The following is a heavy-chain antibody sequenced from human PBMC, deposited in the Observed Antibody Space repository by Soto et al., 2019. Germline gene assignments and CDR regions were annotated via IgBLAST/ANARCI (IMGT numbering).Heavy chain of an antibody. V-gene: IGHV1-2*02. J-gene: IGHJ4*02. Sequence: HEHLVQSGAEVKRPGASLKVSCKASGDSFTGYYIHWVRQAPGQGLEWMGWINPDSGATNYAQNFKGRVTLTSDTSISTASMDLTSLTSADTAVYYCARGDYGTGGYPFPYFDYWGQGTLVIVSS. CDR3: ARGDYGTGGYPFPYFDY. CDR1: GDSFTGYY. D-gene: IGHD2-8*02. CDR2: INPDSGAT.